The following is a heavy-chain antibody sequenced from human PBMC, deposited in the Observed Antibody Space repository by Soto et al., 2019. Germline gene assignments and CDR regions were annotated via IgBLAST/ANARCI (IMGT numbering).Heavy chain of an antibody. D-gene: IGHD3-10*01. Sequence: EVQLVESGGGLVQPGGSLRLSCEASEFTFTNHWMHWVRQAPGEGLVWVSRISSGGSSTNYADSVKGRITISRDNAKNMVYLQMISLRAEDTAVYYCASGGRLAYYMDVWGKGTTVTVSS. CDR1: EFTFTNHW. CDR3: ASGGRLAYYMDV. J-gene: IGHJ6*03. CDR2: ISSGGSST. V-gene: IGHV3-74*01.